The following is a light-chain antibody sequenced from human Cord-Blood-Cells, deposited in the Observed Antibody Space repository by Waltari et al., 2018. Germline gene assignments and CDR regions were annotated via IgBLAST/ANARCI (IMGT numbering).Light chain of an antibody. V-gene: IGLV2-14*01. CDR2: DVS. CDR3: SSYTSSNVV. Sequence: QSALTQPASVSGSPGQSITISCTGTSSDVGGYNYVSWYQQHPGKAPKLMIYDVSNRTSGVSNRFSGSKSGNTASLTISGLQAEDEADYYCSSYTSSNVVVGGGTKLTVL. CDR1: SSDVGGYNY. J-gene: IGLJ2*01.